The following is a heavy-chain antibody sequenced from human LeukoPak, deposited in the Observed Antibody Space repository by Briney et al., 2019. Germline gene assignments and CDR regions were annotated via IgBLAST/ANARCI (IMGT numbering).Heavy chain of an antibody. D-gene: IGHD6-19*01. CDR1: GFSLSTSGMC. Sequence: SGPALVKPTQTLTLTCTFSGFSLSTSGMCVSWIRHPPGKALEWLARIDWDDDQYYSTSLKTRLTISKDTSKNQVVLTMTNMDPVDTATYYCARTRYSSGWPEYFQDWGQGTLVTVSS. V-gene: IGHV2-70*11. CDR2: IDWDDDQ. J-gene: IGHJ1*01. CDR3: ARTRYSSGWPEYFQD.